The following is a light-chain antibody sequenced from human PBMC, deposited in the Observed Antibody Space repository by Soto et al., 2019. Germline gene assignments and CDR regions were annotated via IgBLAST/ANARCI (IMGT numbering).Light chain of an antibody. CDR1: QGISSY. CDR3: QQLNKYPST. Sequence: IHLTQSPSSLSASVGYRVTITCRASQGISSYLGWYQQKKGKAPKLLIYGASTLQSGVPSRFSGSGYGTDFNLTISSLQTEDFATYYCQQLNKYPSTFGGGTKVDIK. J-gene: IGKJ4*01. CDR2: GAS. V-gene: IGKV1-9*01.